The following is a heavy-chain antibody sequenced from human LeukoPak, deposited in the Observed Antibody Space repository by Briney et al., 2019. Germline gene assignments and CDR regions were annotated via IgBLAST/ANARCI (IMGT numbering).Heavy chain of an antibody. J-gene: IGHJ6*03. V-gene: IGHV4-34*01. CDR1: GGSFSGYY. CDR3: ARTTAVDIVRMVYAPYYYYMDV. D-gene: IGHD2-8*01. CDR2: INHSGST. Sequence: SETLSLTCAVYGGSFSGYYWSWIRQPPGKGLEWIGEINHSGSTNYNPSLKSRVTISVDTSKNQFSLKLRSVTAADTAVYYSARTTAVDIVRMVYAPYYYYMDVWGKGTTVSVSS.